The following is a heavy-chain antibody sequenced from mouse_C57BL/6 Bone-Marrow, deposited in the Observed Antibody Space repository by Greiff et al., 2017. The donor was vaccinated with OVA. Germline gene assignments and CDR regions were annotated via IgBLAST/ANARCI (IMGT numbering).Heavy chain of an antibody. J-gene: IGHJ1*03. CDR2: IYPGGGYP. CDR1: GYTFTNYW. CDR3: ARKGYSNYGYFDV. V-gene: IGHV1-63*01. Sequence: VQLQQSGAELVRPGTSVKMSCKASGYTFTNYWIGWAKQRPGHGLEWIGDIYPGGGYPNYNEKFKGKATLTADKSSSTAYMQFSSLTSEDSAIYYCARKGYSNYGYFDVWGTGTTVTVSS. D-gene: IGHD2-5*01.